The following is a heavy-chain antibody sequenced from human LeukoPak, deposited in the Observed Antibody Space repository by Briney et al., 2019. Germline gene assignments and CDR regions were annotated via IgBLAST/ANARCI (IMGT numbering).Heavy chain of an antibody. J-gene: IGHJ4*02. CDR3: ARSAVGTSCCTAVDY. D-gene: IGHD1-26*01. CDR1: GCTFSTYA. CDR2: ISTSGDRT. V-gene: IGHV3-23*01. Sequence: GGSLRLSCAASGCTFSTYAMTWIRQAPGKGLEWVSGISTSGDRTYYADSVKGRFTISRDNSKNTLYLQMNSLRAEDTAEYYCARSAVGTSCCTAVDYWGQGTLVTVSS.